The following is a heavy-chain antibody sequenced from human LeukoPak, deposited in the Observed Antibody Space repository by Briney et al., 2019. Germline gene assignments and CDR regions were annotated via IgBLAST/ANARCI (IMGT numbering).Heavy chain of an antibody. J-gene: IGHJ6*03. CDR3: ARVEATTGRNYYYYYMDV. D-gene: IGHD1-1*01. CDR2: INSGSTYM. V-gene: IGHV3-21*01. CDR1: GFYFSSYS. Sequence: GGSLRLSCGASGFYFSSYSMNWVRQAPGKGLEWVSSINSGSTYMYYADSVKGRFTISRDNAKNSLHLQMDSLRAEDTAVYFCARVEATTGRNYYYYYMDVWGKGTTVTVSS.